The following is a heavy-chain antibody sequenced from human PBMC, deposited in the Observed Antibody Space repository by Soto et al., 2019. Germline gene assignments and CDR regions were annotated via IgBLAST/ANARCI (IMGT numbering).Heavy chain of an antibody. Sequence: EVQLLESGGDLVQPGGSLRLSCAASGFTFSTYAMSWVRQAPGKGLEWVSSLSASGGGTYYADSVKGRFTISRDNSKNALYMQMKSLKAEDAALYYCARIRDSYDDSWGQGTLVTVSS. CDR2: LSASGGGT. V-gene: IGHV3-23*01. CDR3: ARIRDSYDDS. J-gene: IGHJ4*02. CDR1: GFTFSTYA. D-gene: IGHD3-3*01.